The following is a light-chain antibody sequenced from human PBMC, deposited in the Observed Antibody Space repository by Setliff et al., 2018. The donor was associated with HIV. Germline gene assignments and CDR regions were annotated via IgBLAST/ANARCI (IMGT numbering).Light chain of an antibody. CDR3: QVWDSSSDHYV. Sequence: SYELTQPPSVSVAPGKTARITCGGNNIGSKSVHWHQQKPGQAPVLVIYYDSDRPSGIPERFSGSNPGNTATLTISRVEAGDEADYYCQVWDSSSDHYVFGTGTKVTVL. CDR1: NIGSKS. V-gene: IGLV3-21*04. J-gene: IGLJ1*01. CDR2: YDS.